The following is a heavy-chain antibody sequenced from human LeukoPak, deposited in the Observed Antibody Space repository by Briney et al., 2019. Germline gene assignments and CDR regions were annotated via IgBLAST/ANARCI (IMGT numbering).Heavy chain of an antibody. CDR1: GGSIISYY. CDR2: IYYSGNT. Sequence: SSETLSLTCTVSGGSIISYYWSWIRQPPGKGLEWTGYIYYSGNTNYNPSLKSRVTISLDTSRNQFSLKLSSVTAADTAVYYGARGSLTGRTGYDFVSWGQGTLVTVSS. D-gene: IGHD3-9*01. CDR3: ARGSLTGRTGYDFVS. J-gene: IGHJ4*02. V-gene: IGHV4-59*01.